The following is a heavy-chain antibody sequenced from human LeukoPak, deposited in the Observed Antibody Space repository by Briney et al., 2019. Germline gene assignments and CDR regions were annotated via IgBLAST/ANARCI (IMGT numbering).Heavy chain of an antibody. D-gene: IGHD1-26*01. J-gene: IGHJ4*02. CDR3: ARDHHFGALDY. CDR2: INEGGSVT. CDR1: GFTFSTAW. V-gene: IGHV3-7*01. Sequence: GGSLRLSCVPSGFTFSTAWMTWVRQAPGKGLEWLGNINEGGSVTNYVDSVRGRFSISRDNAKNTMYLQMSSLRVEDTAVYYCARDHHFGALDYWGQGTLVTVSS.